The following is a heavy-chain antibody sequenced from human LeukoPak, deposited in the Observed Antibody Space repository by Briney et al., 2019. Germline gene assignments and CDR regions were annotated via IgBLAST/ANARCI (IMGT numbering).Heavy chain of an antibody. CDR1: GFTFSRSA. Sequence: GGSLRLSCGASGFTFSRSAMNWVRQAPGKGLEWVAAISGNGVATYYADSAKGRFNISRDNTNNTLLLQMNSLRTKDTAIYYCVKDAYYLDSSTYLIPFDFWGQGTLVTVSS. D-gene: IGHD3-22*01. CDR2: ISGNGVAT. CDR3: VKDAYYLDSSTYLIPFDF. V-gene: IGHV3-23*01. J-gene: IGHJ4*02.